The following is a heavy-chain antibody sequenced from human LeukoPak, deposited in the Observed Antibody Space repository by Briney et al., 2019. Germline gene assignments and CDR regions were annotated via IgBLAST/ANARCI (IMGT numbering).Heavy chain of an antibody. J-gene: IGHJ5*02. CDR3: ARDREALDYYYDSSGYQGWFDP. V-gene: IGHV1-2*02. D-gene: IGHD3-22*01. CDR2: INPNSGGT. Sequence: ASVKVSCKASGYTFIGYYLHWVRQAPGQGLEWMGWINPNSGGTNYAEKFQGRVTMTRDTSISTAYMELSRLRSDDTAVYYCARDREALDYYYDSSGYQGWFDPWGQGTLVTVSS. CDR1: GYTFIGYY.